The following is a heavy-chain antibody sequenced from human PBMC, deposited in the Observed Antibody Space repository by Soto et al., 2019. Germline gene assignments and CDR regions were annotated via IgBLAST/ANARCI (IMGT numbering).Heavy chain of an antibody. D-gene: IGHD5-12*01. V-gene: IGHV1-8*01. CDR1: GYTFTSYD. CDR3: AYSGYDSWYFDY. J-gene: IGHJ4*02. CDR2: MNPNSGNT. Sequence: ASVKVSCKASGYTFTSYDINWVRQATGQGLEWMGWMNPNSGNTGYAQKFQGRVTMTRNTSISTAYMELSSLRSEDTAVYYCAYSGYDSWYFDYWGQGTLDTVSS.